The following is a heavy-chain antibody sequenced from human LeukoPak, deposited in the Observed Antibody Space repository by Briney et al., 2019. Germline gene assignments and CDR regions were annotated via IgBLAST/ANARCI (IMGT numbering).Heavy chain of an antibody. V-gene: IGHV4-61*01. CDR2: IYYSGST. D-gene: IGHD3-10*01. CDR1: GGSVSSGSYY. Sequence: SETLSLTCTVSGGSVSSGSYYWSWIRQPPGKGLEWIGYIYYSGSTNYNPSLKSRVIISVDTSKNQFSLKLSSVTAADTAVYYCARDRGSGSYFGWFDPWGQGTLVTVSS. CDR3: ARDRGSGSYFGWFDP. J-gene: IGHJ5*02.